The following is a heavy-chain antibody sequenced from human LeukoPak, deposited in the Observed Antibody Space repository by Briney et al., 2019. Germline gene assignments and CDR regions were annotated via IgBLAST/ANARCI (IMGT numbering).Heavy chain of an antibody. D-gene: IGHD1-26*01. Sequence: SETRSLTCTVSGDTTHYWGWIRQPPGKGLECIGSIYFSGSTYYNPSLRSRVTISPDTSKKQLSLKLSSVTAADTAVYYCARHNGGGVGSYVAPGPPDYFDYWGQGTLVTVSS. CDR3: ARHNGGGVGSYVAPGPPDYFDY. CDR2: IYFSGST. J-gene: IGHJ4*02. V-gene: IGHV4-39*01. CDR1: GDTTHY.